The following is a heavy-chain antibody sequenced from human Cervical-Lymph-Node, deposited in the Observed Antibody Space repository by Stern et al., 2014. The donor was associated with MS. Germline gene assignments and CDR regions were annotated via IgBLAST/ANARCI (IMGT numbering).Heavy chain of an antibody. D-gene: IGHD1-26*01. Sequence: QITLKESGPAVVKPTQTLTLTCTFSGFSLRSDGMCVTWIRQPPGKALEWLALIDWTNDNYYNTSLKTRLTISKDTSKNQVVLTMTNIDPMDTATYYCARMVGASGYYYDVDVWGQGTTVTVSS. V-gene: IGHV2-70*01. CDR3: ARMVGASGYYYDVDV. J-gene: IGHJ6*02. CDR2: IDWTNDN. CDR1: GFSLRSDGMC.